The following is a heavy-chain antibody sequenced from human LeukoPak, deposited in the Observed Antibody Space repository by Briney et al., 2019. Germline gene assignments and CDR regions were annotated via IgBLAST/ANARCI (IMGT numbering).Heavy chain of an antibody. CDR1: GFTFSSYA. J-gene: IGHJ4*02. V-gene: IGHV3-30-3*01. Sequence: PGGSLRLSCAASGFTFSSYAMHWVRQAPGKGLEWVAVISYDGSNKYYADSVKGRFTISRDNSKNTLYLQMNSLRAEDTAIYYCARDGPYGSSKNPDYWGQGTLVTVSS. D-gene: IGHD3-10*01. CDR3: ARDGPYGSSKNPDY. CDR2: ISYDGSNK.